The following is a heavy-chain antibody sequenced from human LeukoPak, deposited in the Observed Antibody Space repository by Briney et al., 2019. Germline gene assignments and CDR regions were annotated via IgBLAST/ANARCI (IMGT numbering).Heavy chain of an antibody. CDR1: GGSISSGGYY. Sequence: SETLSLTCTVSGGSISSGGYYWSWIRQPPGKGLEWIGYIYHSGSTYYNPSLKSRVTISVDRSKNQFSLKLSSVTAADTAVYYCARGQPRHSSGWYRSSNWFDPWGQGTLVTVSS. CDR2: IYHSGST. D-gene: IGHD6-19*01. CDR3: ARGQPRHSSGWYRSSNWFDP. V-gene: IGHV4-30-2*01. J-gene: IGHJ5*02.